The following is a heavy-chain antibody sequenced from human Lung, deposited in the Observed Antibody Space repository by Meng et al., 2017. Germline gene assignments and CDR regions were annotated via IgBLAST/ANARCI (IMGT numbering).Heavy chain of an antibody. CDR1: GFRFSNYA. J-gene: IGHJ4*02. V-gene: IGHV3-23*01. D-gene: IGHD6-6*01. CDR2: ISDNGGST. CDR3: AIDRGYSSSTFVDH. Sequence: EVQLLESGVDLVQPGGSLRLSCAGSGFRFSNYAMSWVRQAPGKGPEWVSAISDNGGSTYYRDSVKGRFTMSRDNSKNTLYLQMNSLRAEDTAVYYCAIDRGYSSSTFVDHWGQGTLVTVSS.